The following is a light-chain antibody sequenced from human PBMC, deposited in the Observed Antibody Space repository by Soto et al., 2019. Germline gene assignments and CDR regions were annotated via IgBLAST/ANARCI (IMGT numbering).Light chain of an antibody. CDR2: DAS. Sequence: EIVLTQSPATLSLSPGERATLSCRASQSVSSYLAWYQQKPGQPPRLLLSDASNRATGIPARFSGSGSGTDFTLTISSLEPEDFAVYYCQQRSNWVTFGGGTKVEIK. CDR1: QSVSSY. CDR3: QQRSNWVT. J-gene: IGKJ4*01. V-gene: IGKV3-11*01.